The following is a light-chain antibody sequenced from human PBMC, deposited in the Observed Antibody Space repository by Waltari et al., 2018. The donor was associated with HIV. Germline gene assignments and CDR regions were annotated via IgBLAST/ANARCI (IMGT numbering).Light chain of an antibody. CDR2: DNN. Sequence: QSVLTQPPSVSAAPGQKVTISCSGSTSNIGNDYVPWYQHVPGAAPRLLIYDNNKRPSGIPDRFSGSRSGTSATLGITGLQTGDEAHYYCGTWDRSLSAAVFGGGTKLTVL. CDR1: TSNIGNDY. V-gene: IGLV1-51*01. CDR3: GTWDRSLSAAV. J-gene: IGLJ3*02.